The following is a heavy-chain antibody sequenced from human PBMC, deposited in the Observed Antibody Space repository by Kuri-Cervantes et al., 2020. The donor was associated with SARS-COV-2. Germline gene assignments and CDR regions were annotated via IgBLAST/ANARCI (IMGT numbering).Heavy chain of an antibody. CDR1: GYTFSGYY. D-gene: IGHD3-3*01. CDR2: INPSGGSR. V-gene: IGHV1-46*01. Sequence: ASVKDSCDASGYTFSGYYMLWVRQAPGQGLEWMGIINPSGGSRSYAQKFQGRVTMTRDTSTSKVYMELSSLRSEDTAVYYCARDALHYDYWSGLYFDYWGQGTLVTVSS. CDR3: ARDALHYDYWSGLYFDY. J-gene: IGHJ4*02.